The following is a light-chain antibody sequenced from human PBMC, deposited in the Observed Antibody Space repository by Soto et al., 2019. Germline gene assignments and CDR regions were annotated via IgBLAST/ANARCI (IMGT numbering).Light chain of an antibody. CDR3: HQRQSWPRT. J-gene: IGKJ1*01. CDR2: GAS. CDR1: QSVGSN. V-gene: IGKV3D-15*01. Sequence: EIVMTQSPATLSVSPGERATLSCRASQSVGSNLAWYQQKPGQAPRLLIYGASTRAAGIPARFSASGSGTDFTLTISDVQPEDFALYYCHQRQSWPRTFGQGTKVDI.